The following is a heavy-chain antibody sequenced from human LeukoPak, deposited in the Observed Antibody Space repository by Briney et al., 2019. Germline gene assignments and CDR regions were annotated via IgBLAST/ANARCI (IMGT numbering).Heavy chain of an antibody. V-gene: IGHV4-34*01. D-gene: IGHD1-14*01. J-gene: IGHJ5*02. CDR3: ARDRNQDFDP. CDR2: INHSGTT. CDR1: GGPFSGYY. Sequence: AETLPLHCAVYGGPFSGYYWSWIRPPPGKGLEWIGEINHSGTTNYNPSLKSRVTISVDTSKNQFSLRLSSVTAADTAVYYCARDRNQDFDPWGERTRVTVSS.